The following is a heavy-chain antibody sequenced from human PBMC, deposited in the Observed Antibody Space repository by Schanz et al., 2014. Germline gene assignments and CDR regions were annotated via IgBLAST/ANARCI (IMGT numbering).Heavy chain of an antibody. J-gene: IGHJ4*02. V-gene: IGHV1-18*01. Sequence: QVRLVQSGTEVKKPGASVKLSCKASGYSFINYGISWVRQAPGQGLEWMGWISAYNGDTNFAQKFQDRVIMTTDTTTTTAYMELRSLRSEDTAVYYCARGYGDSPTDFWGQGTLVTVSS. CDR1: GYSFINYG. CDR3: ARGYGDSPTDF. D-gene: IGHD4-17*01. CDR2: ISAYNGDT.